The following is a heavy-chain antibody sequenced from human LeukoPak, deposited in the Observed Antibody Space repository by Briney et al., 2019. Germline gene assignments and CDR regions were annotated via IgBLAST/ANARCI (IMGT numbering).Heavy chain of an antibody. J-gene: IGHJ5*02. Sequence: PGRSLRLSCAASGFTFSSYGMHWVRQAPGKGLEWVAVISYDGSNKYYADSVKGRFTISRDNSKNTLYVQMNSLRAEDTAVYYCAKDLYQLLSNWFDPWGQGTLVTVSS. V-gene: IGHV3-30*18. D-gene: IGHD2-2*01. CDR2: ISYDGSNK. CDR3: AKDLYQLLSNWFDP. CDR1: GFTFSSYG.